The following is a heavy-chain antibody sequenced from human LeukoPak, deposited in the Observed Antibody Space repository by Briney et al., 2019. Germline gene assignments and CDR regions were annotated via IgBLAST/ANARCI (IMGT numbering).Heavy chain of an antibody. V-gene: IGHV4-59*01. CDR2: IYYSGGT. CDR3: ARDRAAYYDILTGYYHAGYFDY. Sequence: KPSETLSLTCTVSGGSISSYYWSWIRQPPGKGLEWIGYIYYSGGTNYNHSLKSRVTISVDTSKNQFSLKLSSVTAADTAVYYCARDRAAYYDILTGYYHAGYFDYWGQGTLVTVSS. CDR1: GGSISSYY. D-gene: IGHD3-9*01. J-gene: IGHJ4*02.